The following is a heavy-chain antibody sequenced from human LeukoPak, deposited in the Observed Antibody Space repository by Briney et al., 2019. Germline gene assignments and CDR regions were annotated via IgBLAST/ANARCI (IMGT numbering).Heavy chain of an antibody. Sequence: ASVRVACKASGYTLTGYYMHWVRQAPGQGLEWMGWINPNSGGTNYAQTFQGRVTMTRDTSISTAYMELSRLRSDDTAVYYCAREKRDYYDSSGMNWFDPWGQGTLVTLSS. CDR3: AREKRDYYDSSGMNWFDP. V-gene: IGHV1-2*02. CDR2: INPNSGGT. CDR1: GYTLTGYY. J-gene: IGHJ5*02. D-gene: IGHD3-22*01.